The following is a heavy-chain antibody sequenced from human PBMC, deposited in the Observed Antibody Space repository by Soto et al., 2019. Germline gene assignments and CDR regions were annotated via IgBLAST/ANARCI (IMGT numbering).Heavy chain of an antibody. CDR1: GYTFTGYY. D-gene: IGHD5-18*01. J-gene: IGHJ6*02. CDR3: AGVAHTALAGGGMEI. CDR2: INPNSGGT. Sequence: QVQLVQSGAEVKKPGASVKVSCKASGYTFTGYYMHWVRPAPGQGLEWMGWINPNSGGTNYAQKFQGRVTRTRDTSISTAYMELSRLRSGDTAGYYCAGVAHTALAGGGMEIWGQGTTITVSS. V-gene: IGHV1-2*02.